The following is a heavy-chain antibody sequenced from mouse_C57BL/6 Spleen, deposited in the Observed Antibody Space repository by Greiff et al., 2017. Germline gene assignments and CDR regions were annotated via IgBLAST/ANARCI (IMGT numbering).Heavy chain of an antibody. Sequence: QVQLQQPGAELVKPGASVKLSCKASGYTFTSYWMHWVKQRPGQGLEWIGMIHPNSGSTNYNEKFKSKATLTVDKSSSAAYLQLSSLTSEDSAVYYCARTPDYDWYFDVWGTGTTGTVSS. CDR2: IHPNSGST. CDR3: ARTPDYDWYFDV. J-gene: IGHJ1*03. V-gene: IGHV1-64*01. D-gene: IGHD2-4*01. CDR1: GYTFTSYW.